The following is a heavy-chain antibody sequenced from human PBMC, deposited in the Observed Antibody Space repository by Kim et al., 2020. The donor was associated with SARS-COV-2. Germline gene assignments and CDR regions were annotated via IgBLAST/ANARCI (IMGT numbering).Heavy chain of an antibody. CDR1: GFTFSNYA. V-gene: IGHV3-23*01. Sequence: GGSLRLSCAASGFTFSNYAMTWVRQAPGKGLEWVSTFSGNGDSTYYAVSVKGRFTISRDNSKNTLYLQMNSLRAEDTAVYYCAKDRGGRDGIHFDYWGQGTLVTVSS. J-gene: IGHJ4*02. CDR3: AKDRGGRDGIHFDY. D-gene: IGHD1-1*01. CDR2: FSGNGDST.